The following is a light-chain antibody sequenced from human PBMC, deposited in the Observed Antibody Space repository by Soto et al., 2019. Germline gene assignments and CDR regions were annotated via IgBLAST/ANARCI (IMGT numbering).Light chain of an antibody. CDR2: EVS. CDR3: SSYTSSTTRV. J-gene: IGLJ1*01. Sequence: QSALTQPASVSGSPGQSITISCTGTSSDVGGYNYVSWYQQHPGKAPKLMIYEVSNRPSGVSNRFSGSKSGNTASLTISGLQAEDEADYYCSSYTSSTTRVFGTATKVTV. CDR1: SSDVGGYNY. V-gene: IGLV2-14*01.